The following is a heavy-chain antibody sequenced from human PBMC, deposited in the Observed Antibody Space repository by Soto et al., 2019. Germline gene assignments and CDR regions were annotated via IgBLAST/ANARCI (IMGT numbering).Heavy chain of an antibody. CDR2: ISVSGDST. V-gene: IGHV3-23*01. Sequence: GGSLRLSCAASGFTFSNYAMNWVRQAPGQGLEWVSGISVSGDSTYYADSVEGRFTISRDNSKSTLYLQMSSLGAEDTAVYYCAKDILKYCTNGICYNRRSAFDYWGQGTLVTVSS. D-gene: IGHD2-8*01. CDR1: GFTFSNYA. CDR3: AKDILKYCTNGICYNRRSAFDY. J-gene: IGHJ4*02.